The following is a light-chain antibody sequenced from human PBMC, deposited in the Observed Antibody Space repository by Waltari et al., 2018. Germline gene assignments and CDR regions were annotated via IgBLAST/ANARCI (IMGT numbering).Light chain of an antibody. Sequence: EIVLTQSPATLSLSPGERATLYCRASQTVRSYLAWYQQNPGQAPRLLIFDASRRATGIPAKFIGSGSGTYLTLTVSNLEPEDVAVYYCQQRSNWPYTFGQGTRVEIK. V-gene: IGKV3-11*01. CDR3: QQRSNWPYT. J-gene: IGKJ2*01. CDR1: QTVRSY. CDR2: DAS.